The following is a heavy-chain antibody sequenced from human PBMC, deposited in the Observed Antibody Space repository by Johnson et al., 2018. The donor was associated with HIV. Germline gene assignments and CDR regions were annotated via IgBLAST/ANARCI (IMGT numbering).Heavy chain of an antibody. CDR1: GFTVSSNY. Sequence: VQLVESGGGLEQPGRSLRLSCAASGFTVSSNYMNWVRQAPGKGLEWVSVIYSGGTTYYADSAKGRFTISRDNSRNTLYLEMNSLRAEDTAVYYCAKDPIVLVVYAISAFDIWGQGTMVTVSS. J-gene: IGHJ3*02. V-gene: IGHV3-66*02. CDR3: AKDPIVLVVYAISAFDI. CDR2: IYSGGTT. D-gene: IGHD2-8*02.